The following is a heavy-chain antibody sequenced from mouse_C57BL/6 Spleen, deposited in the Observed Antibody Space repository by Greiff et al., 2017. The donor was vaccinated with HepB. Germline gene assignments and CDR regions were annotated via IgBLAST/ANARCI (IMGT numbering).Heavy chain of an antibody. CDR1: GYTFTSYW. Sequence: QVQLQQSGAELVKPGASVKLSCKASGYTFTSYWMHWVKQRPGQGLEWIGMIHPNSGSTNYNEKFKSKATLTVDKSSSTAYMQLSSLTSEDSAVYYCASDYYGSSSLFDYWGQGTTLTVSS. CDR3: ASDYYGSSSLFDY. J-gene: IGHJ2*01. CDR2: IHPNSGST. V-gene: IGHV1-64*01. D-gene: IGHD1-1*01.